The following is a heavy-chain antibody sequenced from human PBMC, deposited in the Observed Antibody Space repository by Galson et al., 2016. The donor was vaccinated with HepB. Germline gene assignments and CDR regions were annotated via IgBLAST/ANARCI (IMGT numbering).Heavy chain of an antibody. V-gene: IGHV4-59*01. CDR2: IYTSGST. J-gene: IGHJ4*02. D-gene: IGHD2-21*02. CDR3: ARGVTGTPYFDF. Sequence: SETLSLTCNISDGSISSYFWSWIRQSPGKGLEWIGYIYTSGSTNYSPSLMSRVTVSVDTSKNQFSLKLRSVTSADTAVYYCARGVTGTPYFDFWGQGALVTVSS. CDR1: DGSISSYF.